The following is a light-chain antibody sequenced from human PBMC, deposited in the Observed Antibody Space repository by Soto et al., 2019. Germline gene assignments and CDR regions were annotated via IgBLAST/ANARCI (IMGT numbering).Light chain of an antibody. CDR2: GAS. V-gene: IGKV3-15*01. CDR1: QSVTSK. J-gene: IGKJ3*01. Sequence: EIVMTQSPVTLSVSPGERATLSCRASQSVTSKLAWYQQKPGQAPRLLIYGASARATGVPARFSGSGSGTEFTLTITNLQSEDFAVYYCQQYDNWPPLTFGPGTRVDIK. CDR3: QQYDNWPPLT.